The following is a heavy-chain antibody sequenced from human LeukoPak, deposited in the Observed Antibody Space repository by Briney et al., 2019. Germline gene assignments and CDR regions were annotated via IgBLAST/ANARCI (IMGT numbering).Heavy chain of an antibody. V-gene: IGHV1-18*01. Sequence: ASVKVSCKASGYTFTSYGISWVRQAPGQGLEWMGWISAYNGNTNYAQKLQGRVTMTTDTSTSTAYMELRSLRSDDTAVYYCARLYTYYYGSGSYPDYWGQGTLVTVSS. CDR1: GYTFTSYG. CDR3: ARLYTYYYGSGSYPDY. D-gene: IGHD3-10*01. CDR2: ISAYNGNT. J-gene: IGHJ4*02.